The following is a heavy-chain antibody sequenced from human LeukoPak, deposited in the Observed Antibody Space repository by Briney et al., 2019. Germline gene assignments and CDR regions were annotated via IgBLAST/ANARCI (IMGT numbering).Heavy chain of an antibody. Sequence: ASVKVSCKASGYIFNTYAIHWVRQAPGQRLEWMGWIDTSNGNTKYSQKFQGRVAVTRDTSTSTVYMELSSLRSEDTAVYYCATHSGPMVRGGVPDYWGQGTLVTVSS. CDR1: GYIFNTYA. CDR3: ATHSGPMVRGGVPDY. CDR2: IDTSNGNT. D-gene: IGHD3-10*01. V-gene: IGHV1-3*04. J-gene: IGHJ4*02.